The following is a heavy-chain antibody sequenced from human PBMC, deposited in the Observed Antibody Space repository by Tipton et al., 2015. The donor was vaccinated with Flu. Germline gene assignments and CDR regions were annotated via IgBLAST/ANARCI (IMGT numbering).Heavy chain of an antibody. Sequence: SLRLSCAASGFTFSSYWMHWVRQAPGKGLVWVSRINSDGSSTSYADSVKGRFTISRDNAKNTLYLQMNSLRAEDTAVYYCAREGGGMLPYFDYWGQGTLVTVSS. CDR1: GFTFSSYW. D-gene: IGHD3-16*01. V-gene: IGHV3-74*01. CDR2: INSDGSST. J-gene: IGHJ4*02. CDR3: AREGGGMLPYFDY.